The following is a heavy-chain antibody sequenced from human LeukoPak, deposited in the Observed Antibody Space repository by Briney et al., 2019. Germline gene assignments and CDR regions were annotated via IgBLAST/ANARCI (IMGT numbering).Heavy chain of an antibody. CDR1: GFTFSIYS. Sequence: PGGSLRLSCTASGFTFSIYSMSWVRQAPGKGLEWVSSISCSSNSTYYADSVKGQFTISRDNAKNSLYPQMNSLRAGDTAVYYCARGPSCTSISCYTTGLFDYWGQGTLVTVSS. CDR3: ARGPSCTSISCYTTGLFDY. V-gene: IGHV3-21*01. CDR2: ISCSSNST. J-gene: IGHJ4*02. D-gene: IGHD2-2*01.